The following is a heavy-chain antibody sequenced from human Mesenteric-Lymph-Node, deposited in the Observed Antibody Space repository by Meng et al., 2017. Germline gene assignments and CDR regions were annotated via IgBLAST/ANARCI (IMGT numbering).Heavy chain of an antibody. CDR3: ARKRIAVAGPSYWYFDL. CDR1: GGSFSGYY. CDR2: INHSGST. V-gene: IGHV4-34*01. Sequence: QGQLQQWGAGLLKPSETLSLTCPVYGGSFSGYYWSWIRQPPGKGLEWIGEINHSGSTNYNPSLKSRVTISVDTSKNQFSLKLSSVTAADTAVYYCARKRIAVAGPSYWYFDLWGRGTLVTVSS. D-gene: IGHD6-19*01. J-gene: IGHJ2*01.